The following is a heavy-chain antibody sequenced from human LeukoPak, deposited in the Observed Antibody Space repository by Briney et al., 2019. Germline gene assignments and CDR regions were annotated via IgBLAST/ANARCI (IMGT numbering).Heavy chain of an antibody. CDR1: GFTFNTYA. V-gene: IGHV3-23*01. Sequence: GGSLRLSCAASGFTFNTYAMSWVRQAPGKGLEWVSGITGTDGSTDYADSVEGRFTISRDNSKNTLYLQMNSLRVEDTAVYYCAGSWFYRDYFEYWGQGTLVTVSS. J-gene: IGHJ4*02. D-gene: IGHD3-10*01. CDR3: AGSWFYRDYFEY. CDR2: ITGTDGST.